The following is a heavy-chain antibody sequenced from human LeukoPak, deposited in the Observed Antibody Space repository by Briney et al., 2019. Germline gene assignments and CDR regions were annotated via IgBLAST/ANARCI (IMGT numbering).Heavy chain of an antibody. V-gene: IGHV3-23*01. CDR1: GFIFSNYA. J-gene: IGHJ3*02. CDR3: AKGNQRAYDAFDI. D-gene: IGHD1-14*01. Sequence: GGSLRLSCAASGFIFSNYAMSWVRQAPRKGLEWVSTISAGGGDTDYADSVKGRFTISRDNSKNTLHLQMNSLRAEDTAVYYCAKGNQRAYDAFDIWGQGTMVTVSS. CDR2: ISAGGGDT.